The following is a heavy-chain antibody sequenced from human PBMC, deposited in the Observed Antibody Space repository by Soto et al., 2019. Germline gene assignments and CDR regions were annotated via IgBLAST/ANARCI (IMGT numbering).Heavy chain of an antibody. CDR3: ARDHGSWYIDY. D-gene: IGHD6-13*01. CDR2: INPSGGSA. Sequence: ASVKVSCKASGYTFTSYYMHWVRQAPGQGLEWMGIINPSGGSASYAQRFQGRVTMTRDTSTSTVYMELSSLRSEDTAVYYCARDHGSWYIDYWGQGTLVTVSS. V-gene: IGHV1-46*01. J-gene: IGHJ4*02. CDR1: GYTFTSYY.